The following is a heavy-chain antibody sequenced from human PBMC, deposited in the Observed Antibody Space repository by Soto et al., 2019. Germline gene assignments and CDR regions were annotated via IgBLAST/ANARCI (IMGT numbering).Heavy chain of an antibody. Sequence: ASVKVFCKASGYTFTSYGISWVRQAPGQGLEWMGWISAYNGNTNYAQKLQGRVTMTTDTSTSTAYMELRSLRSDDTAVYYCAREVSSYYYDSSGRPRHWFDPWGQGTLVTVSS. J-gene: IGHJ5*01. CDR2: ISAYNGNT. CDR1: GYTFTSYG. D-gene: IGHD3-22*01. CDR3: AREVSSYYYDSSGRPRHWFDP. V-gene: IGHV1-18*01.